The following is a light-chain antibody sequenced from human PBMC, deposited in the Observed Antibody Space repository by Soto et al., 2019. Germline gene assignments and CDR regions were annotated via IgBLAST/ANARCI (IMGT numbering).Light chain of an antibody. Sequence: ALTQPPSVSGSPGQSVTISCTGTSNDVAIYNRVSWYQQPPGTAPKLMIYEVTYRPSGVPDRFSGSKSGSTASLTISGLQAEDEAEYYCSSYTCSNTLVFGGGTKVTVL. CDR1: SNDVAIYNR. V-gene: IGLV2-18*02. J-gene: IGLJ2*01. CDR2: EVT. CDR3: SSYTCSNTLV.